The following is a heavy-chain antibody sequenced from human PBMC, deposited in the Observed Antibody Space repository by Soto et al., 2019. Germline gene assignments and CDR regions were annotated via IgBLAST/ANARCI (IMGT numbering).Heavy chain of an antibody. J-gene: IGHJ6*02. CDR1: GFSFSNFA. CDR2: ITGSGDMT. V-gene: IGHV3-23*01. Sequence: EVQLLDSGGGLVQPGGSLRLSCEASGFSFSNFAMTWVRQAPGKGPEWVSSITGSGDMTYYADAVKGRFDISRDNSKNTLYLHMSSLRVEDTAVYYCAKGPCSGGHCYGREDVWGQGTTVIVSS. D-gene: IGHD2-15*01. CDR3: AKGPCSGGHCYGREDV.